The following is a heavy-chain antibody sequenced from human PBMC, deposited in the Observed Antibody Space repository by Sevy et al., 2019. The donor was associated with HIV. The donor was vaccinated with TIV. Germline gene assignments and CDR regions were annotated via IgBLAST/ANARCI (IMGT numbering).Heavy chain of an antibody. Sequence: GGSLRLSCAASGFTFSTYDMNWVRQAPGKGVEWISYISSCSSNIYYADSVKGRFTISRDNAKNSLFVQMHSLRAEDTAVYYCAREGGYTDQGMDVWGQGTTVTVSS. CDR1: GFTFSTYD. D-gene: IGHD5-12*01. J-gene: IGHJ6*02. V-gene: IGHV3-48*01. CDR2: ISSCSSNI. CDR3: AREGGYTDQGMDV.